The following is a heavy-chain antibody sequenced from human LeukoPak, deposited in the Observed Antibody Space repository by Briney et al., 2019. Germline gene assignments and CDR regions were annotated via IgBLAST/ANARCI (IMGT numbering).Heavy chain of an antibody. Sequence: SETLSLTCAVYGGSFSGYYWSWIRQPLGKGLEWIGEINRSGSTNYNPSLKSRVTISVDTSKNQFSLKLSSVTAADTAVYYCARDSSENPSAYWGQGTLVTVSS. CDR1: GGSFSGYY. J-gene: IGHJ4*02. CDR2: INRSGST. V-gene: IGHV4-34*01. CDR3: ARDSSENPSAY. D-gene: IGHD3-22*01.